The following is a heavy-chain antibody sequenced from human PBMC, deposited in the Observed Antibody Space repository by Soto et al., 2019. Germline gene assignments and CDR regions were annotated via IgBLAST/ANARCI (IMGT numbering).Heavy chain of an antibody. V-gene: IGHV1-24*01. Sequence: ASVKVSCKVSAYTLTELSMHCVRQAPGKGLEWMGGFDPEDGETIYAQKFQGRVTMTEDTSTDTAYMELSSLRSENTAVYYCEGRFSSSPDDYFDYWGQGTLVTVSS. CDR2: FDPEDGET. CDR1: AYTLTELS. CDR3: EGRFSSSPDDYFDY. D-gene: IGHD6-13*01. J-gene: IGHJ4*02.